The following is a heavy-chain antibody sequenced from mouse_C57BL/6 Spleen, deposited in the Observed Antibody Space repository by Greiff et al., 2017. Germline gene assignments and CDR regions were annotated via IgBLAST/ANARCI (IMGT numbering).Heavy chain of an antibody. CDR2: IRNKANNHAT. CDR3: TRGGYDGGGAYFDY. D-gene: IGHD2-2*01. CDR1: GFTFSDAW. Sequence: EVKVEESGGGLVQPGGSMKLSCAASGFTFSDAWMDWVRQSPEKGLEWVAEIRNKANNHATYYAESVKGRFTISRDDSKSSVYLQMNSLRAEDTGIYYCTRGGYDGGGAYFDYWGQGTTLTVSS. V-gene: IGHV6-6*01. J-gene: IGHJ2*01.